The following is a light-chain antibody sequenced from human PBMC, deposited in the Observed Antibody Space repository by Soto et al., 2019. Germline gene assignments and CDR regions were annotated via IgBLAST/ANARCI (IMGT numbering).Light chain of an antibody. CDR2: EVN. CDR1: GTDVGGFNF. V-gene: IGLV2-14*03. CDR3: SSYTSARTYV. J-gene: IGLJ1*01. Sequence: ALAQPASVSGSPGQSVTISCTGTGTDVGGFNFVSWYQQLPGEAPKLIIYEVNNRPSGISHRFSGSKSGNTASLTVSGLQAEDEANYYCSSYTSARTYVFGSGTKVTVL.